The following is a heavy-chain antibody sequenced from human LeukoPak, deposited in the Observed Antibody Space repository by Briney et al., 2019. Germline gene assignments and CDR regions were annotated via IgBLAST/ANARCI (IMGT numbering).Heavy chain of an antibody. CDR3: AKGQYASGWNSGNY. V-gene: IGHV3-74*01. Sequence: GGSLRLSCGASGFTFSSCWMHWLRQAPGKGLVWVSRINSDGSSTNYADSVRGRFTISRDNAKNTLFLQMNSLRAEDTAVYYCAKGQYASGWNSGNYWGQGTLVTVSS. CDR1: GFTFSSCW. J-gene: IGHJ4*02. D-gene: IGHD1/OR15-1a*01. CDR2: INSDGSST.